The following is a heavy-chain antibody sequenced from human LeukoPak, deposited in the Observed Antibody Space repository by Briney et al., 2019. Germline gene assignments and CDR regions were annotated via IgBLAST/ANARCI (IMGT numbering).Heavy chain of an antibody. CDR3: ARSAYSYGYYYYYYMDV. CDR1: GYTFTSYG. CDR2: MNPNSGNT. V-gene: IGHV1-8*03. J-gene: IGHJ6*03. Sequence: ASVKVSCKASGYTFTSYGISWVRQAPGQGLEWMGWMNPNSGNTGYAQKFQGRVTITRNTSISTAYMELSSLRSEDTAVYYCARSAYSYGYYYYYYMDVWGKGTTVTVSS. D-gene: IGHD5-18*01.